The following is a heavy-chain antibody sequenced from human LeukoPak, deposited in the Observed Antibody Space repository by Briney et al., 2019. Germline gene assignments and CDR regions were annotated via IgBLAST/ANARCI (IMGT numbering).Heavy chain of an antibody. CDR1: GFTFSSYE. D-gene: IGHD2-15*01. CDR2: ISTSGSTM. Sequence: GGSLRLSCAASGFTFSSYEMNWVRQAPGKGLEWILHISTSGSTMYYADSVKGRFTISRDNAKNSLYLQMNSLRDEDTAVYYCARDCGGGSCYSHWYFDLWGRGTLVTVSS. CDR3: ARDCGGGSCYSHWYFDL. V-gene: IGHV3-48*03. J-gene: IGHJ2*01.